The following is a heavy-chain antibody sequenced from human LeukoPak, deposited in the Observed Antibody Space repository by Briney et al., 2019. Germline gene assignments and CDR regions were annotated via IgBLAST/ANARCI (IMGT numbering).Heavy chain of an antibody. Sequence: SETLSLTCTVSGASISSYYWSWIRQPPGKGLEWIGYIYYSGNTKYNPSLNSRVTISVDTSKNQFSLKLRSVTAADTAVYYCARQLGYCSTTSCYPWFDPCGQGTLVTVSS. CDR1: GASISSYY. V-gene: IGHV4-59*01. CDR2: IYYSGNT. J-gene: IGHJ5*02. D-gene: IGHD2-2*01. CDR3: ARQLGYCSTTSCYPWFDP.